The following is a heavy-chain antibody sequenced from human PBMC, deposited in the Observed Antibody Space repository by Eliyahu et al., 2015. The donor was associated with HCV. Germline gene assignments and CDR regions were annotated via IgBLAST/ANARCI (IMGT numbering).Heavy chain of an antibody. J-gene: IGHJ2*01. V-gene: IGHV3-30-3*01. CDR2: ISYDGSDE. Sequence: QVQLVESGGGVVQPGRSLRLSCAASGFTFSSYAIHWVRQAPGKGLDWVAVISYDGSDEYYADSVKGRFTISRDNSKNTLYLQMNSLRTEDTAVYYCARAGRARGYWYFDLWGRGTLVTVSS. CDR1: GFTFSSYA. CDR3: ARAGRARGYWYFDL.